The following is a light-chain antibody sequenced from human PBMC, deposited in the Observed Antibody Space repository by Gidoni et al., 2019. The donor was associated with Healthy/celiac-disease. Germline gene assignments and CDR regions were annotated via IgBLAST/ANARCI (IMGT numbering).Light chain of an antibody. J-gene: IGLJ1*01. CDR3: SSYTSSRTYV. V-gene: IGLV2-14*03. CDR1: SSDVGGHNY. Sequence: QSALTQPASVSGSPGQSINISCTGTSSDVGGHNYVSWYQQHPGKAPKLMIYDVSNRPSGVSNRFSGSKSGNTASLTISGLQAEDEADYYCSSYTSSRTYVFGTGTKVTVL. CDR2: DVS.